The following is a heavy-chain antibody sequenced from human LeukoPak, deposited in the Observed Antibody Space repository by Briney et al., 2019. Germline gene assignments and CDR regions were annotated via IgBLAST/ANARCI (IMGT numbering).Heavy chain of an antibody. V-gene: IGHV3-21*01. CDR1: GFTFSSYS. Sequence: GGSLRLSCAASGFTFSSYSMNWVRQAPGKGLEWVSSISSSSSYIYYADSVKGRFTISRDNAKNSLYLQMNSLRAEDTAVYYCARVGTYYGSGSYSDDAFDIWGQGTMVTVSS. CDR2: ISSSSSYI. CDR3: ARVGTYYGSGSYSDDAFDI. D-gene: IGHD3-10*01. J-gene: IGHJ3*02.